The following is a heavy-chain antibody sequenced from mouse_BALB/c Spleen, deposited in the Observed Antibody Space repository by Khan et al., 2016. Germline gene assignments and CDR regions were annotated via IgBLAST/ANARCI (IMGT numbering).Heavy chain of an antibody. V-gene: IGHV2-9*02. CDR1: GYSLTNSG. CDR2: IWAGGST. J-gene: IGHJ3*01. Sequence: VQLQESGPGLVAPSQSLSITCTVSGYSLTNSGVHWVRQPPRKGLDWLGVIWAGGSTDYNSALMSSLSLTRETTQNQVFLKTNSLQTDDPAMYYCAREDQDFDAWFASWGQGTLITVSA. CDR3: AREDQDFDAWFAS.